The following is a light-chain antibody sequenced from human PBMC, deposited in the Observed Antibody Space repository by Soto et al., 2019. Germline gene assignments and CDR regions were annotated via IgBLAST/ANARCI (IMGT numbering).Light chain of an antibody. CDR3: QQYGSSPLWT. CDR1: QSVSSSY. Sequence: EIVLTQSPGTLSLSPGARATLSCRASQSVSSSYLAWYQQKPGQAPRLLIYGASSRATGIPDRFSGSGSGTDFTLTISRLEPEDFAVYYCQQYGSSPLWTFGQGTKVDIK. V-gene: IGKV3-20*01. CDR2: GAS. J-gene: IGKJ1*01.